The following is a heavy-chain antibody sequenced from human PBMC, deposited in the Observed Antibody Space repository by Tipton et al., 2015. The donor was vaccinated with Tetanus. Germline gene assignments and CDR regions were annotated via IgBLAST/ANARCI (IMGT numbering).Heavy chain of an antibody. V-gene: IGHV3-33*06. CDR2: IWYDGSNK. Sequence: SLRLSCAASGFTFSSYGMHWVRQAPGKGLEWVAVIWYDGSNKYYADSVKGRFTISRDNSKNTLYLQMNSLRAEDTALYYCAKDRRGSYSYFDYWGQGTLVTVSS. CDR1: GFTFSSYG. D-gene: IGHD1-26*01. J-gene: IGHJ4*02. CDR3: AKDRRGSYSYFDY.